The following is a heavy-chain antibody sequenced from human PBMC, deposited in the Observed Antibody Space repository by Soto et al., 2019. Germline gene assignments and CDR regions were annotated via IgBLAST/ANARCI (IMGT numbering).Heavy chain of an antibody. CDR1: GFTFSSYS. CDR2: ISYDGINK. V-gene: IGHV3-30*03. CDR3: ARSSTIFGVVPPFDP. D-gene: IGHD3-3*01. Sequence: GGSLRLSCAASGFTFSSYSMHWVRQAPGQGLEWVAVISYDGINKYYAVSVRGRFTISRDNSKNTLYLHMNSLRPEDTAIYYCARSSTIFGVVPPFDPWGQGTLVTVSS. J-gene: IGHJ5*02.